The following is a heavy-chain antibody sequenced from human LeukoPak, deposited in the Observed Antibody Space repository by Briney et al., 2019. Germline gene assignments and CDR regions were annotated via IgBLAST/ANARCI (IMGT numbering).Heavy chain of an antibody. CDR3: ARAMSIAARLQTIFDY. Sequence: SETLSLTCTVSGGSITSSSYYWGWIRQPPGKGLEWIGSVYYSGYTYYNPSLKSRVTISVDTSKNQFSLNLTSVTAADTAVYYCARAMSIAARLQTIFDYWGQGTLVTVSS. V-gene: IGHV4-39*07. D-gene: IGHD6-6*01. CDR1: GGSITSSSYY. CDR2: VYYSGYT. J-gene: IGHJ4*02.